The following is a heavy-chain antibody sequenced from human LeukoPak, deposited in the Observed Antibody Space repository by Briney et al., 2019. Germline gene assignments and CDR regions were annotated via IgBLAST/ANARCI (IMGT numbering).Heavy chain of an antibody. V-gene: IGHV4-59*01. D-gene: IGHD3-16*01. J-gene: IGHJ3*02. CDR3: ARRLGIDAFDI. CDR2: IYYSGST. Sequence: SETLSLTCTVSGGSISSYYWSWIRQPPGKGLEWIGYIYYSGSTNYNPSPKSRVTISVDTSKNQFSLKLSSVTAADTAVYYCARRLGIDAFDIWGQGTMVTVSS. CDR1: GGSISSYY.